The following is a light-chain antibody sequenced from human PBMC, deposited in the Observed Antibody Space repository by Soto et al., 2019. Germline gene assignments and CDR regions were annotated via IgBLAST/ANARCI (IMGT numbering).Light chain of an antibody. J-gene: IGKJ1*01. CDR2: AAS. Sequence: DIQLTQSPSFLSASVGDRVTITCRASQGISSYLAWYQQKPGKAPKLLIFAASTLQSGVPSRFSGSGSGTEFTLTISSLHPADFAIYCCQQFHTYPRTFGQGTRVEIK. CDR1: QGISSY. CDR3: QQFHTYPRT. V-gene: IGKV1-9*01.